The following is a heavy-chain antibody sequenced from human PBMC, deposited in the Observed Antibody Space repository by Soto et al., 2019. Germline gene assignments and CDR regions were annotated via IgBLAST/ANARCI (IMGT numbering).Heavy chain of an antibody. CDR1: GFTFSSYA. CDR2: ISGSGGST. V-gene: IGHV3-23*01. D-gene: IGHD3-22*01. CDR3: AKAGITMIVVVIAHFDY. Sequence: GGSLRLSCAASGFTFSSYAMSWVRQAPGKGLEWVSAISGSGGSTYYADSVKGRFTISRDNSKNTLYLQMNSLRAEDTAVYYCAKAGITMIVVVIAHFDYWGQGTLVTVSS. J-gene: IGHJ4*02.